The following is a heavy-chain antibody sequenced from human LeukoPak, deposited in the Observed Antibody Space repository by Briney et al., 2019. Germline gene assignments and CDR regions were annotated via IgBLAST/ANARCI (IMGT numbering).Heavy chain of an antibody. Sequence: SEALSLTCAVYGGSFSGYYWSWIRQPPGKGLEWIGEINHSGSTNYNPSLKSRVTISVDTSKNQFSLKLSSVTAADTAVYYCARGVVVAATGSGYYYGMDVWGQGTTVTVSS. CDR1: GGSFSGYY. V-gene: IGHV4-34*01. CDR3: ARGVVVAATGSGYYYGMDV. CDR2: INHSGST. D-gene: IGHD2-15*01. J-gene: IGHJ6*02.